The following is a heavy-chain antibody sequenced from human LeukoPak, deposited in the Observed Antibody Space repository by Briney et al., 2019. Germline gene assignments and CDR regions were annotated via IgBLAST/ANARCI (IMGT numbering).Heavy chain of an antibody. Sequence: PGGTLRLSCAASGFTFSSYGMSWVRQAPGKGLEWVSAISGSGGSTYYADSVKGRFTISRDNSKNTLYLQMNSLGAEDTAVYYCAKGVRYCSGGSCYYFDYWGQGTLVTVSS. CDR2: ISGSGGST. CDR3: AKGVRYCSGGSCYYFDY. CDR1: GFTFSSYG. D-gene: IGHD2-15*01. J-gene: IGHJ4*02. V-gene: IGHV3-23*01.